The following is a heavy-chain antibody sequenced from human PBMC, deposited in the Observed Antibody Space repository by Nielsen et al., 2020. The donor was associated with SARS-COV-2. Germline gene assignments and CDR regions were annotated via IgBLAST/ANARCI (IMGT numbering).Heavy chain of an antibody. D-gene: IGHD3-22*01. Sequence: SETLSLTCTVSGGSISSYYWSWIRQPPGKGLEWNGYIYYSGSTNYNPSLKSRVTISVDTSKNQFSLKLSSVTAADTAVYYCARNTNYYDSSGYKDYYYYGMDVWGQGTTVIVSS. CDR1: GGSISSYY. V-gene: IGHV4-59*01. J-gene: IGHJ6*02. CDR3: ARNTNYYDSSGYKDYYYYGMDV. CDR2: IYYSGST.